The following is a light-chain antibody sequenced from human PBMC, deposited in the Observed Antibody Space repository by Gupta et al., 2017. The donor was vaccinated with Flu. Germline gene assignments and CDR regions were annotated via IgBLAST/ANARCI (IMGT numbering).Light chain of an antibody. CDR2: DDY. J-gene: IGLJ3*02. V-gene: IGLV3-21*03. CDR1: KMGTES. CDR3: QVWESSAGWV. Sequence: QGKTATIACGGNKMGTESVHWYQQRPGQAPMLVVYDDYYRPSGIPARFFGSNSGNTATLTISGVEAGDEAVYFCQVWESSAGWVFGGGTKLTVL.